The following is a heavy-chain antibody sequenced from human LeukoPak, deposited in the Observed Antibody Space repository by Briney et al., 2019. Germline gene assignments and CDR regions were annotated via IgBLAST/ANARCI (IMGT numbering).Heavy chain of an antibody. CDR2: MNPNSGNT. Sequence: ASVKVSCKASGYTFTSYDINWVRQATGQGLEWMGWMNPNSGNTGYAQKFQGRVTMTRNTSISTAYMELSSLRSEDTAVYYCARGGRYFDWLLQQPTFYYYYYYMDVWGKGTTVTISS. V-gene: IGHV1-8*01. CDR3: ARGGRYFDWLLQQPTFYYYYYYMDV. J-gene: IGHJ6*03. D-gene: IGHD3-9*01. CDR1: GYTFTSYD.